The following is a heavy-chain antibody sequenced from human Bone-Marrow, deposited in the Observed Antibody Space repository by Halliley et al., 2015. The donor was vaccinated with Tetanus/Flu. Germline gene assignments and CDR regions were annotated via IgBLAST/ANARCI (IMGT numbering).Heavy chain of an antibody. V-gene: IGHV1-46*01. Sequence: QLVQSGAEVKKPGASVKVACKASGNTLTNNFMHWVRQAPGHGLKWMGIINPSGNKTTYSQKFLGRLTMTRVTSTRTVYMELSNRRSEDTAIYYCAAPGLGFFDYWGQGTLVTVSP. J-gene: IGHJ4*02. CDR2: INPSGNKT. CDR1: GNTLTNNF. D-gene: IGHD6-19*01. CDR3: AAPGLGFFDY.